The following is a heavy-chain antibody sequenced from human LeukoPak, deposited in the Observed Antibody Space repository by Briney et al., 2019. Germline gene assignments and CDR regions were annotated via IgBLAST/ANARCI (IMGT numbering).Heavy chain of an antibody. CDR1: GYTFTSHH. D-gene: IGHD6-13*01. Sequence: GASVKVSCKASGYTFTSHHINWVRQAAGQGLEWMGRIIPIFGTANYAQKFQGRVTITTDESTSTAYMELSSLRSEDTAVYYCAIIPRIAAAGPFDYWGQGTLVTVSS. J-gene: IGHJ4*02. CDR3: AIIPRIAAAGPFDY. CDR2: IIPIFGTA. V-gene: IGHV1-69*05.